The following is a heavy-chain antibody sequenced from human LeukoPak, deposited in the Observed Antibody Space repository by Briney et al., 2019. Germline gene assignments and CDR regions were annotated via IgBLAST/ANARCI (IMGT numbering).Heavy chain of an antibody. Sequence: SETLSLTCTVSGGSISSYYWSWIRQPPGKGLEWIGYIYYSGSTNYNPSLKSRVTISVDTSKNQFSLKLSSVTAADTAVYYCARVLTPNYYDSSGYYYWFDPWGQGTLVTVSS. J-gene: IGHJ5*02. D-gene: IGHD3-22*01. CDR3: ARVLTPNYYDSSGYYYWFDP. CDR2: IYYSGST. CDR1: GGSISSYY. V-gene: IGHV4-59*01.